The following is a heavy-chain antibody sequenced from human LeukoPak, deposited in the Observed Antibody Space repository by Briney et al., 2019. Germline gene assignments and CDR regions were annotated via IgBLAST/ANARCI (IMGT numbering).Heavy chain of an antibody. J-gene: IGHJ4*02. Sequence: GGSLRLSCAASGFTLSSYSMNWVSQAPGKGLEWGSSISSSSSYIYYADSVKGRFTISRDNAKNSLYLQMNSLRAEDTAVYYCASSSGTDIDFDYWGEGTLVTVSS. CDR1: GFTLSSYS. CDR3: ASSSGTDIDFDY. D-gene: IGHD3-10*01. V-gene: IGHV3-21*01. CDR2: ISSSSSYI.